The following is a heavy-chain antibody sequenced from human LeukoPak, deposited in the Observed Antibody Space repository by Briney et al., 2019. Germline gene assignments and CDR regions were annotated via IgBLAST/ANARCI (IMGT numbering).Heavy chain of an antibody. V-gene: IGHV4-39*07. CDR3: ARRRFLEWLLEDPNWFDP. J-gene: IGHJ5*02. D-gene: IGHD3-3*01. CDR1: GGSISSSSYY. CDR2: IYYSGST. Sequence: SETLSLTCTVSGGSISSSSYYWGWIRQPPGKGLEWIGSIYYSGSTHYNPSLKSRVTISVETSKNQFSLKLSSVTAADTAVYYCARRRFLEWLLEDPNWFDPWGQGTLVTVSS.